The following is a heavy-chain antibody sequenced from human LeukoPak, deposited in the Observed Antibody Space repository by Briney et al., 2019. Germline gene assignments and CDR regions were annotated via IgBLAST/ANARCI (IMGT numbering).Heavy chain of an antibody. J-gene: IGHJ4*02. CDR1: GGSISSGGYY. CDR3: ARVRCSGGSCYFAHFDY. D-gene: IGHD2-15*01. Sequence: PSQTLSLTCTVSGGSISSGGYYWSWIRQHPGKGLEWIGYIYYSGSTYYNPSLKSRVTISVDTSKNQLSLKLSSVTAADTAVYYCARVRCSGGSCYFAHFDYWGQGTLVTVSS. CDR2: IYYSGST. V-gene: IGHV4-31*03.